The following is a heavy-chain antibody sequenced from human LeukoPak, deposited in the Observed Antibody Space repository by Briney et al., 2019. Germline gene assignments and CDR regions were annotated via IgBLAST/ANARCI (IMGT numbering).Heavy chain of an antibody. D-gene: IGHD3-22*01. CDR2: INSGGTT. Sequence: GGSLRLSCAASGFSVSSKYMAWVRQAPGKGLEWVSFINSGGTTNYADSVKGRFTISRDYSKNTLNLQMNSLRAEDTAVYYCARYGDSSVYYSADAFDIWGQGTMVTVSS. CDR1: GFSVSSKY. CDR3: ARYGDSSVYYSADAFDI. V-gene: IGHV3-66*01. J-gene: IGHJ3*02.